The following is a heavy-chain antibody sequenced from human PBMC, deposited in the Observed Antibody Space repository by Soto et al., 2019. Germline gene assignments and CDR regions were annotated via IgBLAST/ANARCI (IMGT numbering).Heavy chain of an antibody. CDR2: ISGSGGST. CDR3: AKDPLPDHSRYSHANLFDP. J-gene: IGHJ5*02. V-gene: IGHV3-23*01. CDR1: GFTFSSYA. D-gene: IGHD6-13*01. Sequence: PGGSLRLSCAASGFTFSSYATSWVRQAPGKGLEWVSAISGSGGSTYYADSVKGRFTISRDNSKNTLYLQMNSLRAEDTAVYYCAKDPLPDHSRYSHANLFDPWGQGTPVTVSS.